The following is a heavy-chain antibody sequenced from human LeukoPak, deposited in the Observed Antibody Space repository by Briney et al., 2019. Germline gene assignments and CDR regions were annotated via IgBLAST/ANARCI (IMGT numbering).Heavy chain of an antibody. Sequence: ASVKVSCKASGNTFTAYCMHWVQQAPGQGLEWVGWINPYSGGTNYAQKFQGRVTMTRDTSISTAYMELSSLRSDDAAVYYCASTENCDYWGQGTLVTVSS. J-gene: IGHJ4*02. CDR2: INPYSGGT. CDR3: ASTENCDY. V-gene: IGHV1-2*02. CDR1: GNTFTAYC.